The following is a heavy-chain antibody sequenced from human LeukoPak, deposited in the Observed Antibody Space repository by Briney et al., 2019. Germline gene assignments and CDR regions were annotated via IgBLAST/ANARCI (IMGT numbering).Heavy chain of an antibody. J-gene: IGHJ4*02. V-gene: IGHV1-18*01. CDR3: ATNNDFWSGYYPFDY. CDR1: GYTFTIYG. Sequence: ASVKVTCKASGYTFTIYGISWVRQATGQGLEWMGWISAYNANTNYAQKLQGRVTMTTDTSTSTAYMELRSLRSDDTAVYYCATNNDFWSGYYPFDYWGQGTLVTVYS. D-gene: IGHD3-3*01. CDR2: ISAYNANT.